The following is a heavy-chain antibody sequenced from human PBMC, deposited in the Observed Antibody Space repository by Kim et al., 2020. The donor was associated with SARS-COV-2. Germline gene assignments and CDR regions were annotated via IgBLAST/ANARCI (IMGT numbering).Heavy chain of an antibody. D-gene: IGHD1-1*01. V-gene: IGHV4-39*01. Sequence: SETLSLTCTVSGGSISSSSYYWGWIRQPPGKGLEWIGSIYYSGSTYYNPSLKSRVTISVDTSKNQFSLKMSSVTATDTAVYYCAKQGSTTWFDPWGQGTL. CDR3: AKQGSTTWFDP. CDR2: IYYSGST. J-gene: IGHJ5*02. CDR1: GGSISSSSYY.